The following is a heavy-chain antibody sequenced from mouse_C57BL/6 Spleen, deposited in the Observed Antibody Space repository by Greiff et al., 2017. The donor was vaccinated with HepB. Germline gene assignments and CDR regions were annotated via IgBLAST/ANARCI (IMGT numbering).Heavy chain of an antibody. CDR1: GFTFSSYA. CDR3: ARALPHYFDY. V-gene: IGHV5-4*03. J-gene: IGHJ2*01. D-gene: IGHD2-10*01. Sequence: DVKLVESGGGLVKPGGSLKLSCAASGFTFSSYAMSWVRQTPEKRLEWVATISDGGSYTYYPDNVKGRFTISRDNAKNNLYLQMSHLKSEDTAMYYCARALPHYFDYWGQGTTLTVSS. CDR2: ISDGGSYT.